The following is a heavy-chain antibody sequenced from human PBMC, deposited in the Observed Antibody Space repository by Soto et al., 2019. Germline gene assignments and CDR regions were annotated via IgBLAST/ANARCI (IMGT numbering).Heavy chain of an antibody. CDR3: ARGSSGYIISCYYFDY. CDR2: ISGIGGST. D-gene: IGHD6-13*01. V-gene: IGHV3-23*01. Sequence: GGSLRLSCAASGFTFTDYALSWVRQAPGKGLEWVATISGIGGSTYLADSVKGRLSISRDNSKNTVSLLMNSLRAEDTAVYFCARGSSGYIISCYYFDYWRPGTPVPVSS. J-gene: IGHJ4*02. CDR1: GFTFTDYA.